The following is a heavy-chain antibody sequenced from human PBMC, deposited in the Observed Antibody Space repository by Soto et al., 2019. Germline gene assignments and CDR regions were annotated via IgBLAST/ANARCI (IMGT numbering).Heavy chain of an antibody. Sequence: WASVKVSCKASGYTFTSYYMHWVRQAPGQGLEWMGIINPSGGSTSYAQKFQGRVTMTRDTSTSTVYMELSSLRSEDTAVYYCAAAQVDTAMVYYYGMDVWGQGTTVTVSS. V-gene: IGHV1-46*01. J-gene: IGHJ6*02. CDR3: AAAQVDTAMVYYYGMDV. CDR2: INPSGGST. D-gene: IGHD5-18*01. CDR1: GYTFTSYY.